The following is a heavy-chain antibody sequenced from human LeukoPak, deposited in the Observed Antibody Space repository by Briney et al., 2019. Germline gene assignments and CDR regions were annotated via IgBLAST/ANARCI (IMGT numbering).Heavy chain of an antibody. Sequence: ASVKVSCKASGYTFTSYAMNWVRQAPGQGLEWMGWINPNSGDTNYAQKFQGRVTMTRDTSISTAYMELSRLRSDDTAVYYCARIVEYYDILTGYNYFDYWGQGTLVTVSS. CDR3: ARIVEYYDILTGYNYFDY. CDR1: GYTFTSYA. V-gene: IGHV1-2*02. D-gene: IGHD3-9*01. CDR2: INPNSGDT. J-gene: IGHJ4*02.